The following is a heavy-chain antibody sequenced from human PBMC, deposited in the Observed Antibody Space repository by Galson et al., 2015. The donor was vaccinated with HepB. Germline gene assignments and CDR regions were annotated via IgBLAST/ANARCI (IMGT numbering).Heavy chain of an antibody. CDR1: RFSFSSYW. J-gene: IGHJ4*02. V-gene: IGHV3-7*03. CDR2: IREDGREK. Sequence: SLRLSCAAYRFSFSSYWMTWVRKPPGKGLEWVANIREDGREKSYVESVKGRFTISRENAKNSLFLQMDRLRAEDTSVYYRARPNCTDGNCGTGGGFFDYWGQGTQVFASS. D-gene: IGHD2-15*01. CDR3: ARPNCTDGNCGTGGGFFDY.